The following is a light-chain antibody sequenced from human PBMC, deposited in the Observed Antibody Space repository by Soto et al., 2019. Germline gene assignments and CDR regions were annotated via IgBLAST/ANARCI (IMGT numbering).Light chain of an antibody. Sequence: SYELTQPPSVSVSPGQTASITCSGDKLGDKYTCWYQQKPGQSPVLVIYQHSQRPSGIPERFSGSNSGNTATLTISGIQAMDEADYYCQAWDSSTDVVFGGGTQLTVL. CDR3: QAWDSSTDVV. V-gene: IGLV3-1*01. CDR2: QHS. CDR1: KLGDKY. J-gene: IGLJ2*01.